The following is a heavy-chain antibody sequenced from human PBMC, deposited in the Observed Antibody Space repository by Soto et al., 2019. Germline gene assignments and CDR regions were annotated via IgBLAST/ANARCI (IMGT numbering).Heavy chain of an antibody. CDR2: ISGSGGST. CDR3: AKGASLVGPIAAGPTPKWFAP. CDR1: GFIFNTYA. D-gene: IGHD1-26*01. V-gene: IGHV3-23*01. J-gene: IGHJ5*02. Sequence: PGGSLRLSCAASGFIFNTYAMTWVRQAPGKGLEWVSTISGSGGSTSYADSLKGRFTISRDNSKNTLYLQITSLRVEDTAVYFCAKGASLVGPIAAGPTPKWFAPWGQGTLVTDSS.